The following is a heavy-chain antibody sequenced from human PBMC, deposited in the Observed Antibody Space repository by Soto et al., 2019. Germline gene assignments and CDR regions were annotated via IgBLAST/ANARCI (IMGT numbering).Heavy chain of an antibody. Sequence: SETLSLTCTVSGFSISSYYWSWIRQPPGKGLEWIGYIYYSGSTNYNPSLKSRVTISVDTSKNQFSLKLGSVTAADTAVYYCARSTEDIYYYYYMDVWGKGTTVTVSS. CDR2: IYYSGST. V-gene: IGHV4-59*08. CDR3: ARSTEDIYYYYYMDV. J-gene: IGHJ6*03. CDR1: GFSISSYY.